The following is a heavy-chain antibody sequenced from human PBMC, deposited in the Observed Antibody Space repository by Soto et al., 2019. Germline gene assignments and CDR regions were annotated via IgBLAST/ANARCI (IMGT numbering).Heavy chain of an antibody. Sequence: PSETLSLTCAVSGGSISSSNWWSWVRQPPGKGLEWIGEIYHSGSTNYNPSLKSRVTISVDKSKNQFSLKLSSVTAADTAVYYCARGQSSGWDYYSGMDVWGQGTTVTVSS. D-gene: IGHD6-19*01. V-gene: IGHV4-4*02. CDR3: ARGQSSGWDYYSGMDV. J-gene: IGHJ6*02. CDR2: IYHSGST. CDR1: GGSISSSNW.